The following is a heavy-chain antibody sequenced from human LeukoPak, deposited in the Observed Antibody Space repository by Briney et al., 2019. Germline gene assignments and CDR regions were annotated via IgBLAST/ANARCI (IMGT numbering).Heavy chain of an antibody. D-gene: IGHD6-6*01. J-gene: IGHJ5*02. V-gene: IGHV1-69*13. CDR3: SREGSIAAYPYNWCDP. CDR2: IIPIFGTA. Sequence: SVKASCKASGGTFSSYAISWVRQAPGQGLEWMGGIIPIFGTANYAQKFDGRITITADESTSTAYMELSSLRSEDTAVYYGSREGSIAAYPYNWCDPWGQGTLVTVSS. CDR1: GGTFSSYA.